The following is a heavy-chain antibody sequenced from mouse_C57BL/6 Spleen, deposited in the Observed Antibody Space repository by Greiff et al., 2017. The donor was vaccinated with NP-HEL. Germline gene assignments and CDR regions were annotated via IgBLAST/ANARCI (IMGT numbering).Heavy chain of an antibody. CDR3: AREDYGSYYFDY. J-gene: IGHJ2*01. CDR2: INYDGSST. V-gene: IGHV5-16*01. CDR1: GFTFSDYY. Sequence: DVKLVESEGGLVQPGSSMKLSCTASGFTFSDYYMAWVRQVPEKGLEWVANINYDGSSTYYLDSLKSRFIISRDNAKNILYLQMSSLKSEDTATYYCAREDYGSYYFDYWGQGTTLTVSS. D-gene: IGHD1-1*01.